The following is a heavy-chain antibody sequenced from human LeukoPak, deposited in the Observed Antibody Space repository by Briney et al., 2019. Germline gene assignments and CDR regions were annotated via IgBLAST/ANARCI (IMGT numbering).Heavy chain of an antibody. V-gene: IGHV3-23*01. CDR3: AKDFTMIVVVPGDFDY. J-gene: IGHJ4*02. CDR2: ISGSGGST. Sequence: GGSLRLSCAASGFTFSSYAMSWVRQAPGKGLEWVSAISGSGGSTYYADSVKGRFTISRDNSQNTLYLQMNSLRAEDTAVYYCAKDFTMIVVVPGDFDYWGQGTLVTVSS. CDR1: GFTFSSYA. D-gene: IGHD3-22*01.